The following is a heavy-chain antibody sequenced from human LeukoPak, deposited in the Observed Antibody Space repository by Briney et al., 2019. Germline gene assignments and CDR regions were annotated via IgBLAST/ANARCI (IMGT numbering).Heavy chain of an antibody. D-gene: IGHD3-10*01. CDR3: ARGEEHGSGTVQFDY. CDR1: GGSISSSNW. J-gene: IGHJ4*02. V-gene: IGHV4-4*02. CDR2: VFHGGST. Sequence: SETLSLTCAVSGGSISSSNWWSWVRQPPGKGLEWIGEVFHGGSTNFNPSLKSRVTISVDRSKNQFSLRLSSVTAADTAVYFCARGEEHGSGTVQFDYWGQGTLVTVSS.